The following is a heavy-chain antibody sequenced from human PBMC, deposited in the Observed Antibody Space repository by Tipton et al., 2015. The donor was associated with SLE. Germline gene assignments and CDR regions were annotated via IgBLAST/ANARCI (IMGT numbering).Heavy chain of an antibody. CDR1: GFTFDDYA. CDR3: AKARYSSSGYFDY. CDR2: ISWNSGSI. J-gene: IGHJ4*02. Sequence: SLRLSCAASGFTFDDYAMHWVRQAPERGLEWVSGISWNSGSIGYADSVKGRFTISRDNAKNSLYLQMNSLRAEDTALYYCAKARYSSSGYFDYWGQGTLVTVSS. D-gene: IGHD6-6*01. V-gene: IGHV3-9*01.